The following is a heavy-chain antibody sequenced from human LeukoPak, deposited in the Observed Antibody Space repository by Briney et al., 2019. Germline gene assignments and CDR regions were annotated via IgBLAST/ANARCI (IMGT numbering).Heavy chain of an antibody. J-gene: IGHJ4*02. V-gene: IGHV1-58*02. Sequence: ASVKVSCKASGFTFTSSAMRWVRQARGQRLEWIGWIVVGSGNTNYAQKFQERVTITRDMSTSTAYMELSSLRSEDTAVYYCAAEVSSGWYGLDYWGQGTLVTVSS. CDR2: IVVGSGNT. CDR3: AAEVSSGWYGLDY. D-gene: IGHD6-19*01. CDR1: GFTFTSSA.